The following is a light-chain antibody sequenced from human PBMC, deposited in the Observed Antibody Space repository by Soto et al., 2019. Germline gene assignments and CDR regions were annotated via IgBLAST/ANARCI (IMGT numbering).Light chain of an antibody. V-gene: IGKV3-20*01. CDR3: QLYGSSLRT. CDR1: QSVSSSY. CDR2: GTS. J-gene: IGKJ1*01. Sequence: IALTLSPNTLSLSPGERATLSCRASQSVSSSYLAWHQQKPGQAPRLLIYGTSSRATGIPDRFSGSGSGTEFTLTISRLEPEDFVVYYCQLYGSSLRTFGQGSKVDI.